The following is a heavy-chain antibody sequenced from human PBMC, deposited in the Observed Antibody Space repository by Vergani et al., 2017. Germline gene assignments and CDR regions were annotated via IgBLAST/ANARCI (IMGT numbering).Heavy chain of an antibody. Sequence: QVQLVQSGAEVKKPGSSVQVSCKASGGTFSSYAISWVRQAPGQGLEWMGGIIPIFGTANYAQKFQGRVTITADESTSTAYMELSSLRSEDTAVYYCARASPPYGVPPYWYFDLWGRGTLVTVSS. J-gene: IGHJ2*01. CDR2: IIPIFGTA. CDR1: GGTFSSYA. V-gene: IGHV1-69*01. D-gene: IGHD4-17*01. CDR3: ARASPPYGVPPYWYFDL.